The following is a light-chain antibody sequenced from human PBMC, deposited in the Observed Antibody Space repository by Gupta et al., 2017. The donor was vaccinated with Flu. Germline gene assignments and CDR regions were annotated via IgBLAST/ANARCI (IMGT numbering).Light chain of an antibody. CDR2: DAS. Sequence: PSSLSASVGDRVTITCQASQDIRNYLNWYQQKPGKAPKLLIYDASNLETGVPSRFSGSGSGTDFTFTISSLQPEDIATYYCQQDDNLPWTFGQGTKVEIK. J-gene: IGKJ1*01. V-gene: IGKV1-33*01. CDR1: QDIRNY. CDR3: QQDDNLPWT.